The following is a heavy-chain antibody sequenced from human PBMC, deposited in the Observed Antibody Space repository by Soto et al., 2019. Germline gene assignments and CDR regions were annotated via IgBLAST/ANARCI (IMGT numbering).Heavy chain of an antibody. CDR1: GGSISSGGYY. CDR2: IYYSGST. Sequence: SETLSLTCTVSGGSISSGGYYWSWIRQHPGKGLEWIGYIYYSGSTYYNPSLKSRVTISVDTSKKQFSLTLSSVTAEDTAVSYSARNRVVPAARGGLRWGQGTLVTVSS. CDR3: ARNRVVPAARGGLR. J-gene: IGHJ4*02. V-gene: IGHV4-31*03. D-gene: IGHD2-2*01.